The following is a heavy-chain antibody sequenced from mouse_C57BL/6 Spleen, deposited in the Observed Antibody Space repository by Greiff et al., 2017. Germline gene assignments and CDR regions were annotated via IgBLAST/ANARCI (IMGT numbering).Heavy chain of an antibody. CDR1: GYTFTDYY. Sequence: VQLQQSGPELMKPGASVKISCKASGYTFTDYYMNWVKQSHGKSLEWIGDINPNNGGTSYNQKFKGKATFTVDTSSNTAYMELRSLTSEDSAIYYCASCYDYFYCYMDVWCTGTTVTVSS. V-gene: IGHV1-26*01. D-gene: IGHD2-4*01. CDR3: ASCYDYFYCYMDV. CDR2: INPNNGGT. J-gene: IGHJ1*03.